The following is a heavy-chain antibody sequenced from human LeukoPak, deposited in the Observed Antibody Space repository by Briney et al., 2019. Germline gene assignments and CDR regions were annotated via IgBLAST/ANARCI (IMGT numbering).Heavy chain of an antibody. CDR2: IYYSGSI. CDR3: ARDSLLWELPDY. J-gene: IGHJ4*02. Sequence: SVTLTLTCTVSGGSISSYYWSWIRQPPGKGLEWIGYIYYSGSINYNPSLKSRVTISVDTSKNQFSLKLSSVTAADTAVYYCARDSLLWELPDYWGQGTLVTVSS. D-gene: IGHD1-26*01. CDR1: GGSISSYY. V-gene: IGHV4-59*01.